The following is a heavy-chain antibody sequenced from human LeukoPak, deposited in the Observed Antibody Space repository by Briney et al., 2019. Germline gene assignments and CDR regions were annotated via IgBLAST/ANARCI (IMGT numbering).Heavy chain of an antibody. J-gene: IGHJ4*02. CDR1: GGTFTSYA. V-gene: IGHV1-69*01. D-gene: IGHD4-17*01. Sequence: SVKVSCKASGGTFTSYAISWVRQAPGQGLEWMGGIIPIFGTANYAQKFEGRVTITADESTSTAYMELSSLRSEDTAVYYCARAWYGDYGWNFDYWGQGTLVTVSS. CDR2: IIPIFGTA. CDR3: ARAWYGDYGWNFDY.